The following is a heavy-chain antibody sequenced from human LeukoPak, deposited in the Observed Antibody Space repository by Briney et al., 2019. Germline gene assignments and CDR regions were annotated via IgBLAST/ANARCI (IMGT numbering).Heavy chain of an antibody. CDR3: ARLGAYCGGDCYEGWFDP. V-gene: IGHV1-69*04. CDR1: GGTFSSYA. D-gene: IGHD2-21*02. CDR2: IIPILGIA. J-gene: IGHJ5*02. Sequence: ASVKVSCKASGGTFSSYAISWVRQAPGQGVEWMGRIIPILGIANYAQKFQGRVTITADKSTSTAYMELSSLRSEDTAVYYCARLGAYCGGDCYEGWFDPWGQGTLVTVSS.